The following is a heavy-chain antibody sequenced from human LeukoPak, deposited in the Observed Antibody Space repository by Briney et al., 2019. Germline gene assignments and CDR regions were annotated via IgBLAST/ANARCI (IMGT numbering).Heavy chain of an antibody. V-gene: IGHV3-23*01. Sequence: PGGSLRLSCAASGFTFSSYAMSWVRQAPWKGLEWVSAISGSGGSTYYADSVKGRFTISRDNSKNTLYLQMNSLRAEDTAVYYCARPLNCSSTSCYAFDIWGQGTMVTVSS. CDR1: GFTFSSYA. CDR3: ARPLNCSSTSCYAFDI. CDR2: ISGSGGST. D-gene: IGHD2-2*01. J-gene: IGHJ3*02.